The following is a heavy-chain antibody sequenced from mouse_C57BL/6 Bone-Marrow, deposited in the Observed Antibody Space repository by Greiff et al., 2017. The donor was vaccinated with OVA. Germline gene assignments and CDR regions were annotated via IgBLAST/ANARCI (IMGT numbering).Heavy chain of an antibody. J-gene: IGHJ4*01. CDR3: TNYAMDY. Sequence: EVNVVESGAELVRPGASVKLSCTASGFNIKDDYMHWVKQRPEQGLEWIGWIDPENGDTEYASKFQGKATITADTSSNTAYLQLSSLTSEDTAVYYCTNYAMDYWGQGTSVTVSS. CDR1: GFNIKDDY. CDR2: IDPENGDT. V-gene: IGHV14-4*01.